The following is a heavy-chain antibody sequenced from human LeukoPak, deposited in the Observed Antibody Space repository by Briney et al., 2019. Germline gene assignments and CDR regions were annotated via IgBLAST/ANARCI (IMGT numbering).Heavy chain of an antibody. J-gene: IGHJ4*02. CDR2: INPNSGGT. Sequence: ASVKVSCKASGYTFTGYYMHWVRQVPGQGLEWMGRINPNSGGTNYAQKFQGRVTMTRDTSISTAYMELSRLRSDDTAVYYCARVIYRYSIVGLDYWGQGTLVTVSS. D-gene: IGHD1-26*01. CDR1: GYTFTGYY. V-gene: IGHV1-2*06. CDR3: ARVIYRYSIVGLDY.